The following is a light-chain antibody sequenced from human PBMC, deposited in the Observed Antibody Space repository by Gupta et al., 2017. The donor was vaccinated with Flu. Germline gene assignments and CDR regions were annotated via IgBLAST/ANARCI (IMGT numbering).Light chain of an antibody. CDR1: SSDVCGYNY. CDR2: EVN. J-gene: IGLJ2*01. V-gene: IGLV2-8*01. CDR3: CSYGGSKF. Sequence: SALSQPPSASGSPGQSVTISCTGTSSDVCGYNYVSCYQQHPGKAPKLIIYEVNEQPSGVPDRFSGSKSGNTASLTVSGLLAEDEADYYCCSYGGSKFFGGGTKLTVL.